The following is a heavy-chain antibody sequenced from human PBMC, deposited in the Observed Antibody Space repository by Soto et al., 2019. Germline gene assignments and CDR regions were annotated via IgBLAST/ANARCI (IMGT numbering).Heavy chain of an antibody. D-gene: IGHD2-2*01. Sequence: PGESLKISCKGSGYSFTSYLLSWVRQMPGKGLEWMGRIDPSDSYTHYSPSFQGHVTISADKSISTAYLQWSSLKASDTAMYYCARHPIVVVPAATGYYYYGMDVWGQGTRVTVSS. J-gene: IGHJ6*02. CDR1: GYSFTSYL. V-gene: IGHV5-10-1*01. CDR3: ARHPIVVVPAATGYYYYGMDV. CDR2: IDPSDSYT.